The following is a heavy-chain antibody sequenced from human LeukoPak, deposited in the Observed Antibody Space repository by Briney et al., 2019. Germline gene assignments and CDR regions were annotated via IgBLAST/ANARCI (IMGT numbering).Heavy chain of an antibody. CDR1: GFTFNTYG. D-gene: IGHD6-19*01. J-gene: IGHJ4*02. CDR3: AREYSSGWFFGY. V-gene: IGHV3-33*01. Sequence: SGGSLRLSCAASGFTFNTYGMHWVRQAPGKGLEWVAIIWFDGSNKYYAESVKGRFTISRDNSKNTLYLQMNSLRVEDTAVYYCAREYSSGWFFGYWGQGTLVTVSS. CDR2: IWFDGSNK.